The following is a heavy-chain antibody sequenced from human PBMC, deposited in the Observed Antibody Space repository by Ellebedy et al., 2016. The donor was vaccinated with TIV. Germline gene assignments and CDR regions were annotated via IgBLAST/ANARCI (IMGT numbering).Heavy chain of an antibody. D-gene: IGHD5-18*01. J-gene: IGHJ4*02. CDR3: ATTGEYSYGYGIDY. V-gene: IGHV4-59*08. Sequence: SETLSLTXSLSGDSIRGYYWSWIRQPPGKGLEWIGYIYNSGTTTYNPSLKSRVTMSVDTSKKQFSLNLSSVTAADTAVYYCATTGEYSYGYGIDYWGQGTLVTVSS. CDR1: GDSIRGYY. CDR2: IYNSGTT.